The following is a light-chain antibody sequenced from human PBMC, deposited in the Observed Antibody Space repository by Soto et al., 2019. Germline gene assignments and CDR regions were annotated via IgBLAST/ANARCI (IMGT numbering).Light chain of an antibody. J-gene: IGKJ1*01. CDR3: QQYNNWWT. Sequence: ILLTQSPATLSVSPGERVTLSCRASQSLNSNLAWYQQRPGHAPKLLIYDTSTMATGIPAMFSGSGSGTEFTLTISSLQSEDFAVYYCQQYNNWWTFGQGTKVEIK. V-gene: IGKV3-15*01. CDR1: QSLNSN. CDR2: DTS.